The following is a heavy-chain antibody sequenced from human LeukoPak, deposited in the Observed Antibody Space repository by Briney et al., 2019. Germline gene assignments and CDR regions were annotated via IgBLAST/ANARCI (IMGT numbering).Heavy chain of an antibody. CDR3: ASAMVRGEDAFDI. CDR1: GISFSTSW. D-gene: IGHD3-10*01. J-gene: IGHJ3*02. CDR2: IKQAGSER. V-gene: IGHV3-7*01. Sequence: GGSLRLSCAASGISFSTSWMNWVRQAPGKGLEWVATIKQAGSERYYLDSVKGRFTISRDNAKNSLYLQMNSLRAEDTAMYYCASAMVRGEDAFDIWGQGTMVTVSS.